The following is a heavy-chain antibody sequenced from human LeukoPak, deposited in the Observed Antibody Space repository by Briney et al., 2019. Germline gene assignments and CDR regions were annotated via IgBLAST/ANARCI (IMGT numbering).Heavy chain of an antibody. V-gene: IGHV3-23*01. Sequence: GGSLRLSCAASGFSFSSYAMSWVRQAPGKGLEWVSGISGSGGFTDYADSVKGRFTISRDSSKNTLYLQMNSLRAEDTAVYYCTKDRAAVYFFDYWGQGTLVTVSS. CDR2: ISGSGGFT. CDR1: GFSFSSYA. CDR3: TKDRAAVYFFDY. J-gene: IGHJ4*02. D-gene: IGHD3-9*01.